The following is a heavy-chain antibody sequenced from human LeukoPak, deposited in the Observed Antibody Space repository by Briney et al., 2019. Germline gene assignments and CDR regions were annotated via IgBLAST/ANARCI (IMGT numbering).Heavy chain of an antibody. CDR1: GGSISSYC. D-gene: IGHD3-16*02. J-gene: IGHJ3*02. Sequence: SETLSLTCTVSGGSISSYCWSWIRQPPGKGLEWIGYIYYSGSTNYNPSLKSRVTISVDTSKNQFSLKLSSVTAADTAVYYCARGLMITFGGVIVMDHAFDIWGQGTMVTVSS. V-gene: IGHV4-59*01. CDR2: IYYSGST. CDR3: ARGLMITFGGVIVMDHAFDI.